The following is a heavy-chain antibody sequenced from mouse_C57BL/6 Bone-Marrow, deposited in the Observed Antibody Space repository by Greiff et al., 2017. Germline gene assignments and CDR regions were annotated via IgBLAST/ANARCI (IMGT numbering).Heavy chain of an antibody. J-gene: IGHJ4*01. V-gene: IGHV1-80*01. Sequence: VKVVESGAELVKPGASVKISCKASGYAFSSYWMNWVKQRPGKGLEWIGQIYPGDGDTNYNGKFKGKATLTADKSSSTAYMQLSSLTSEDSAVYFCARDSSVDYWGQGTSVTVSS. CDR3: ARDSSVDY. CDR2: IYPGDGDT. CDR1: GYAFSSYW. D-gene: IGHD3-2*01.